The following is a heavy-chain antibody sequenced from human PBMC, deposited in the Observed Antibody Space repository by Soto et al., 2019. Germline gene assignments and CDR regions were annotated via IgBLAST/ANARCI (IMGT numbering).Heavy chain of an antibody. J-gene: IGHJ4*02. V-gene: IGHV4-61*01. CDR1: GGSFKSGSYS. D-gene: IGHD3-3*01. CDR2: VYHTGRT. CDR3: ARDFAYFDS. Sequence: QVQLQESGPGLVKPSETLSLTCTVSGGSFKSGSYSWSWIRQPPGKGLEWIGYVYHTGRTSYNPSLQSRVSISMDTSKNQFSLNLDSVTAADTAVYFCARDFAYFDSWGQGTLVTFSS.